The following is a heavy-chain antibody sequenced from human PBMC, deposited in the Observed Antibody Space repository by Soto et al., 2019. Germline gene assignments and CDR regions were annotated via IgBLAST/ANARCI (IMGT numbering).Heavy chain of an antibody. CDR1: GDSMGSGGHY. Sequence: QVQLQESGPGLVKPSQTLSLTCTVSGDSMGSGGHYYNWIRLLPGKGLEWIGYIYYSGATHYNPSLWGRVSISIDTSNTQFSLRLISVTAADTALYFCARDKDLEPTVWGYWGQGTQVTVSS. D-gene: IGHD7-27*01. CDR3: ARDKDLEPTVWGY. CDR2: IYYSGAT. J-gene: IGHJ4*02. V-gene: IGHV4-31*03.